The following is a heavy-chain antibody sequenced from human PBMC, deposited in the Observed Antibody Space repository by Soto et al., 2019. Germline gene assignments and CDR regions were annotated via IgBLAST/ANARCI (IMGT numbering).Heavy chain of an antibody. CDR2: IYYSGST. V-gene: IGHV4-59*01. CDR3: ARDRRYGGYDY. J-gene: IGHJ4*02. CDR1: GGSISSYY. D-gene: IGHD5-12*01. Sequence: PSETLSLTCTVSGGSISSYYWSWIRQPPGKGLEWIGYIYYSGSTNYNPSLKSRVTISVDTSKNQLSLKLSSVTAADTAVYYCARDRRYGGYDYWGQGTLVTVSS.